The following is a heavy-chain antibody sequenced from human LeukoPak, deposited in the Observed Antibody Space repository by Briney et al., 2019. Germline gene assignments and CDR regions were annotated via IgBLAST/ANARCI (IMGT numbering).Heavy chain of an antibody. J-gene: IGHJ4*02. CDR1: GFTFSSYE. D-gene: IGHD2-15*01. CDR2: IRSSGSTI. Sequence: GGSLRLSCAASGFTFSSYEMNWVRQAPGKGLEWVSYIRSSGSTIYYADPVKGRFTISRDNAKNSLYLQMNSLRAEDTAVYYCARDLVKYCSGGSCPKDYWGQGTLVTVSS. V-gene: IGHV3-48*03. CDR3: ARDLVKYCSGGSCPKDY.